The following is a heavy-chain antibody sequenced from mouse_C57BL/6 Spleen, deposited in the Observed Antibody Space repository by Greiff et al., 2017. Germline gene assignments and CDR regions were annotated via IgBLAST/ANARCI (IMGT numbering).Heavy chain of an antibody. CDR3: ARGDYYGSSLYAMDY. J-gene: IGHJ4*01. V-gene: IGHV1-82*01. Sequence: SGPELVKPGASVKISCKASGYAFSSSWMNWVKQRPGKGLEWIGRIYPGDGDTNYNGKFKGKATLTADKSSSTAYMQLSSLTSEDSAVYFCARGDYYGSSLYAMDYWGQGTSVTVSS. D-gene: IGHD1-1*01. CDR2: IYPGDGDT. CDR1: GYAFSSSW.